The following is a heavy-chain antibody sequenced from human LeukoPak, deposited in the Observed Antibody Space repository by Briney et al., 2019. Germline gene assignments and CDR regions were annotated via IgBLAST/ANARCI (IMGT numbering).Heavy chain of an antibody. CDR3: ARGEKPYDY. V-gene: IGHV1-18*01. D-gene: IGHD1-26*01. CDR2: INAYNGNT. Sequence: GASVKVSCKTSGYTFTYYVISWVRQAPGQGLEWMGWINAYNGNTNDAQKFQGRVTMTTDTSTSTAYMELRSLRSDDTAVYYCARGEKPYDYWGQGILVSVSS. J-gene: IGHJ4*02. CDR1: GYTFTYYV.